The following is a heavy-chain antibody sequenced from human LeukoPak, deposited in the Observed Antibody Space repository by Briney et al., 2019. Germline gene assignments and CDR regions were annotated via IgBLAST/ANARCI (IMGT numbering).Heavy chain of an antibody. Sequence: KASETLSLTCTVSDDSISDYYRGWIRQPPGKGLEWIGYFHNSGTSTYNPSLKSRVTISADTSKNQFPLKLNSLTTADTAVYYCTRGAGWLIDYWGQGILVTVSS. J-gene: IGHJ4*02. CDR3: TRGAGWLIDY. CDR2: FHNSGTS. CDR1: DDSISDYY. V-gene: IGHV4-59*01. D-gene: IGHD3-16*01.